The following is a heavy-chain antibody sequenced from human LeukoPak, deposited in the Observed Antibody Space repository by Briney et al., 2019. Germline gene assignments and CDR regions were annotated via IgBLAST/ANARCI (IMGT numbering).Heavy chain of an antibody. Sequence: SVKVSCKASGGTFSSYAISWVRQAPGQGLEWMGGIIPIFGTANYAQKFQGRVTITTDESTSTAYMELSSLRSEDTAVYYCARGLVRGVLYYYMDVWGKGTTVTVSS. CDR3: ARGLVRGVLYYYMDV. V-gene: IGHV1-69*05. D-gene: IGHD3-10*01. J-gene: IGHJ6*03. CDR2: IIPIFGTA. CDR1: GGTFSSYA.